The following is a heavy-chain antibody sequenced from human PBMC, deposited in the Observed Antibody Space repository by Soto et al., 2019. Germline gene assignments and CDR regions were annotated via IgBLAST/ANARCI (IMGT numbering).Heavy chain of an antibody. Sequence: SETLSLTCTVSGGSISSGGYYWSWIRQHPGKGLEWIGYIYYSGSTYYNPSLKSRVTISLDTPKNQFSLKLSSVTAADTAVYYCARHMRDIVATTDAFDIWGQGTMVTVSS. D-gene: IGHD5-12*01. J-gene: IGHJ3*02. V-gene: IGHV4-31*03. CDR2: IYYSGST. CDR3: ARHMRDIVATTDAFDI. CDR1: GGSISSGGYY.